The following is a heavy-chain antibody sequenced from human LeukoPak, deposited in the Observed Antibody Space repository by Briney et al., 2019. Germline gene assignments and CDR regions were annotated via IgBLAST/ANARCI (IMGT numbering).Heavy chain of an antibody. D-gene: IGHD6-13*01. V-gene: IGHV3-11*04. J-gene: IGHJ3*02. CDR3: ARAMGAAGYGFDI. CDR1: GFTFSDYY. Sequence: GGSLRLSCAASGFTFSDYYFSWIRQAPGKGLEWISYISSGGYTTHYADSVRGRSLISRDNAQNSLYLQTNSLRPEDSGVYYCARAMGAAGYGFDIWGQGAMVTVSS. CDR2: ISSGGYTT.